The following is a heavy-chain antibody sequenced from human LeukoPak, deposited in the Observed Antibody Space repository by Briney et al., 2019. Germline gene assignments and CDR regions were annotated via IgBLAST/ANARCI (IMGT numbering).Heavy chain of an antibody. Sequence: PSQTLSLTCTVSGGSISSGGYYWSWIRQHPGKGLEWIGYIYYSGSTYYNPSLKSRVTISVDTSKNQFSLKLSSVTAADTAVYYCARKYDSSGRINWFDPWGQGTLVTVSS. J-gene: IGHJ5*02. D-gene: IGHD3-22*01. V-gene: IGHV4-31*03. CDR3: ARKYDSSGRINWFDP. CDR2: IYYSGST. CDR1: GGSISSGGYY.